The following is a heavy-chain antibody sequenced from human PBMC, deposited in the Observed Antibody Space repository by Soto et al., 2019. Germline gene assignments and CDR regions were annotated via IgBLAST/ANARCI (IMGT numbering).Heavy chain of an antibody. CDR2: INPSGGST. Sequence: ASVKVSCKASGYTFTSYYMHWVRQAPGQGLEWMGIINPSGGSTSYAQKFQGRVTMTRDTSTSTVYMELSSLRSEDTAVYYCARFGANRKTPYSFNYGGQETRVTVSS. CDR3: ARFGANRKTPYSFNY. V-gene: IGHV1-46*01. D-gene: IGHD3-16*01. J-gene: IGHJ4*02. CDR1: GYTFTSYY.